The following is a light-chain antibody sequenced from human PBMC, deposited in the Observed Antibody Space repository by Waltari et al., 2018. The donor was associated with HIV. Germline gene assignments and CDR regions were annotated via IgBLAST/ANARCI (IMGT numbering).Light chain of an antibody. CDR3: QTWGTVV. CDR2: LKSDGSH. CDR1: SGHSSYA. V-gene: IGLV4-69*01. Sequence: QLVLTQSPSASASLGASVKLTCTLSSGHSSYAIAWHQQQPEKGPRYLMNLKSDGSHSKGDGIPDRFSGSSSGAECYLTISSLQSEDKADYYCQTWGTVVFGGGTKLTVL. J-gene: IGLJ2*01.